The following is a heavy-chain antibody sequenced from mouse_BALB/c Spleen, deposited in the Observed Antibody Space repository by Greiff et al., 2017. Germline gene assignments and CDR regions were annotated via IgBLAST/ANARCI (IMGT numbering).Heavy chain of an antibody. CDR3: ARGYGYPYYYAMDY. J-gene: IGHJ4*01. V-gene: IGHV5-6-5*01. Sequence: EVKLVESGGGLVKPGGSLKLSCAASGFTFSSYAMSWVRQTPEKRLEWVASISSGGSTYYTDSVKGRFTISRDNARNILYLQMSSLRSEDTAMYYCARGYGYPYYYAMDYWGQGTSVTVSS. D-gene: IGHD2-2*01. CDR1: GFTFSSYA. CDR2: ISSGGST.